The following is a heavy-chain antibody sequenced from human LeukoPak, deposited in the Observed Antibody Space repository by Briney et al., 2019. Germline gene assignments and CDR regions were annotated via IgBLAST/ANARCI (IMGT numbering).Heavy chain of an antibody. CDR2: IYYSGST. CDR3: ARSYSASLHQH. CDR1: GGSISSSY. J-gene: IGHJ1*01. D-gene: IGHD1-26*01. V-gene: IGHV4-59*01. Sequence: SETLSLTCTVSGGSISSSYWSWIRQPPGKGLEWIGYIYYSGSTNYNPFLKSRVTISVDTSKNQFSLNLSSVTAADTAVYYCARSYSASLHQHWGQGTLVTVSS.